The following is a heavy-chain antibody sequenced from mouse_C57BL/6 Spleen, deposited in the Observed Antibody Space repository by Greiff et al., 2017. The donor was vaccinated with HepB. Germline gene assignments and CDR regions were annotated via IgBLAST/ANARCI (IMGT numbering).Heavy chain of an antibody. CDR3: ARSYDGDYGGYFDV. CDR1: GYSFTGYY. J-gene: IGHJ1*03. D-gene: IGHD2-3*01. CDR2: INPSTGGT. V-gene: IGHV1-42*01. Sequence: EVQLQQSGPELVKPGASVKISCKASGYSFTGYYMNWVKQSPEKSLEWIGEINPSTGGTTYNQKFKAKATLTVDKSSSTAYMQLKSLTSEDSAVYYCARSYDGDYGGYFDVWGTGTTVTVSS.